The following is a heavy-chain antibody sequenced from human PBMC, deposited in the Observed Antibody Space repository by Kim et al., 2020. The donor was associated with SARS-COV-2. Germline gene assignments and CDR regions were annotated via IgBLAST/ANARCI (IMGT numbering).Heavy chain of an antibody. CDR3: ARERYSSSWYFFDY. V-gene: IGHV4-59*01. Sequence: NPSRKSRVTISVDTSKNQFSLKLRSVTAADTAVYYCARERYSSSWYFFDYWGQGTLVTVSS. D-gene: IGHD6-13*01. J-gene: IGHJ4*02.